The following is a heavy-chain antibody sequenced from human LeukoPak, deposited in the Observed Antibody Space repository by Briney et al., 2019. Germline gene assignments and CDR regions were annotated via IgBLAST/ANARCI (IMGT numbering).Heavy chain of an antibody. CDR2: MFYSGNT. CDR3: ARHVVGNYDLLSFDH. Sequence: SGTLSLTCGVSGGSIISSSYYWGWIRQPPGKGLEWIASMFYSGNTYYNPSLKSRVTMSVDTTENQFSLKLSSVTAADTAVYYCARHVVGNYDLLSFDHWGQGSLVTVSS. CDR1: GGSIISSSYY. J-gene: IGHJ4*02. D-gene: IGHD2-21*01. V-gene: IGHV4-39*01.